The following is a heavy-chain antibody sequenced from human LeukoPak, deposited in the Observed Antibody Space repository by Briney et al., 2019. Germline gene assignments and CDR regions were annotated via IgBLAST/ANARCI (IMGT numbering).Heavy chain of an antibody. CDR2: IYHSGSI. Sequence: SETLSLTCAVYGGSFSGYYWSWIRQPPGKGLQWLGEIYHSGSINHNPSLKRRVTISLATSKTQFTRKLTSLTVADPAFYSLARGTYHGSGYYRDYWGQRTLVTVSS. CDR3: ARGTYHGSGYYRDY. V-gene: IGHV4-34*01. J-gene: IGHJ4*02. CDR1: GGSFSGYY. D-gene: IGHD3-22*01.